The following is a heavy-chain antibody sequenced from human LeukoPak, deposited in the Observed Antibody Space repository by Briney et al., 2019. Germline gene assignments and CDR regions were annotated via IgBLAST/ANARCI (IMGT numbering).Heavy chain of an antibody. Sequence: PGGSLRLSCAASGFTFSDYYLSWIRQAPGKGLEWVSYTSSSASTINYADSVRGRFTISRDNAKNSLYLQMNSLRAEDTAVYYCARGGSLGYCSSTSCLLGLDAFDIWGQGTMVTVSS. J-gene: IGHJ3*02. V-gene: IGHV3-11*04. CDR2: TSSSASTI. CDR3: ARGGSLGYCSSTSCLLGLDAFDI. CDR1: GFTFSDYY. D-gene: IGHD2-2*01.